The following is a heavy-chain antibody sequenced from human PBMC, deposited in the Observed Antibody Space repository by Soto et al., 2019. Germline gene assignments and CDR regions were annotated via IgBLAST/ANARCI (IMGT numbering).Heavy chain of an antibody. J-gene: IGHJ6*02. CDR1: GYTLTELS. CDR2: FDPEDGET. V-gene: IGHV1-24*01. Sequence: ASVKVSCKVSGYTLTELSMHWVRQAPGKGLEWMGGFDPEDGETIYAQKFQGRVTMTEDTSTDTAYMELSSLRSEDTAVYYCAGGSGYCRLGSYYYYGMDFWGQGTTVTVSS. CDR3: AGGSGYCRLGSYYYYGMDF. D-gene: IGHD3-22*01.